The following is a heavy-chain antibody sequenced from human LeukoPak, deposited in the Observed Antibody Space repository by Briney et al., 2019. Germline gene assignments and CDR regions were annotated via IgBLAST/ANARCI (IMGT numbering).Heavy chain of an antibody. CDR2: ISSSSSTI. V-gene: IGHV3-48*01. CDR3: AREDYGYSYGSVDY. Sequence: PGGSLRLSCAASGFTFSSYCMNWVRQAPGKGLEWVSYISSSSSTIYYADSVKGRFTISRDNAKNSLYLQMNSLRAEDTAVYYCAREDYGYSYGSVDYWGQGTLVTVSS. D-gene: IGHD5-18*01. J-gene: IGHJ4*02. CDR1: GFTFSSYC.